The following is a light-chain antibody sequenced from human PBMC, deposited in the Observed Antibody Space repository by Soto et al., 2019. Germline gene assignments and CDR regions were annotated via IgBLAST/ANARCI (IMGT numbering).Light chain of an antibody. J-gene: IGKJ3*01. CDR1: QNINNY. CDR2: TAS. V-gene: IGKV1-39*01. CDR3: QQCYSAPLT. Sequence: DIQMTQSPSTLSASLGDRVTITCRASQNINNYLNWYQQKPGQAPNLLIYTASSLQSGVPSRFSGSGSGTDFTLTISSLQPEDFAAYYCQQCYSAPLTFGLGTKVDIK.